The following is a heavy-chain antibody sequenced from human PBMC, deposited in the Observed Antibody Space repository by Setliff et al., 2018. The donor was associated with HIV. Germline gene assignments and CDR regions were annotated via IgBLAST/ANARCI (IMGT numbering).Heavy chain of an antibody. CDR1: GFTFSHYG. Sequence: GGSLRLSCVVSGFTFSHYGMHWVRQAPGKGLEWVTFIASDVSKTHIADSVKGRFTISRDNSKNMLYLQMNSLSADDTAVYYCTRDPTPKELWFFSRYYSDYWGQGTLVTVSS. CDR2: IASDVSKT. CDR3: TRDPTPKELWFFSRYYSDY. V-gene: IGHV3-30*02. J-gene: IGHJ4*02. D-gene: IGHD3-10*01.